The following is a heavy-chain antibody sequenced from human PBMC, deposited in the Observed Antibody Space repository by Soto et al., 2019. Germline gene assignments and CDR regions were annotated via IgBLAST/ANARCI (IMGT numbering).Heavy chain of an antibody. D-gene: IGHD6-25*01. CDR1: GFTFSTYD. CDR2: IGTPGDS. CDR3: ATGTASSGSFDY. Sequence: ESLRLSCGAAGFTFSTYDMHWVLQATGKGLEWVSTIGTPGDSYYPGSVRGRFTISRENAKNSFYLQMNSLRAGDTAVYYCATGTASSGSFDYWGQGNPVTVSS. V-gene: IGHV3-13*01. J-gene: IGHJ4*02.